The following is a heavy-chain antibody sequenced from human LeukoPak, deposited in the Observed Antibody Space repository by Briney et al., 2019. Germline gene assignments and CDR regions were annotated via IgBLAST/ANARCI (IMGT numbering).Heavy chain of an antibody. D-gene: IGHD1-26*01. Sequence: SQTLSLTCAISGDSVSSNSVAWNWIRQSPSRGLEWLGSTYYRYKWYNDFAVSVKSRITINPDTSKNQFSLQLNSVTTEDTDVYYCARSIVGATSYFDYWGQGTLVTVSS. J-gene: IGHJ4*02. CDR1: GDSVSSNSVA. CDR2: TYYRYKWYN. V-gene: IGHV6-1*01. CDR3: ARSIVGATSYFDY.